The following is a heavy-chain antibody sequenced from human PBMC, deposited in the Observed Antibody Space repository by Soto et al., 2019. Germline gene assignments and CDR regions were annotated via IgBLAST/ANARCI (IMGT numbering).Heavy chain of an antibody. J-gene: IGHJ4*02. CDR3: ARSGRFLELLFYLDS. CDR1: VDSIDNYY. V-gene: IGHV4-59*01. D-gene: IGHD3-3*01. CDR2: IYYSGST. Sequence: SETLSLTCTVSVDSIDNYYWIWIRQSPGKGLEWIGYIYYSGSTTYNPSLKSRVTISVDRAKNQFSLRLRSVTAADTAVYYCARSGRFLELLFYLDSWGQGALVTVSS.